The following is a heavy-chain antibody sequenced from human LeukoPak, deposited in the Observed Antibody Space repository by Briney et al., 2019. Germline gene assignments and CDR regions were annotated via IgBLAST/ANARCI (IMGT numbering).Heavy chain of an antibody. CDR1: GFTFSTSW. CDR2: ITSDGSTT. CDR3: AKDPGIAAAGRISRRIYYYYGMDV. D-gene: IGHD6-13*01. J-gene: IGHJ6*02. Sequence: GGSLRLSCAASGFTFSTSWMHWVRQAPGKGPVWVSRITSDGSTTIYAESVKGRFTISRDNSKNTLYLQMNSLRAEDTAVYYCAKDPGIAAAGRISRRIYYYYGMDVWGQGTTVTVFS. V-gene: IGHV3-74*01.